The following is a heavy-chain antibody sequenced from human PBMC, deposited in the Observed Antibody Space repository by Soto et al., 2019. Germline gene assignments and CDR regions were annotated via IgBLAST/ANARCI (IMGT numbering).Heavy chain of an antibody. D-gene: IGHD5-12*01. CDR1: GFTFSNYG. CDR2: ISYGGSDK. Sequence: QVQLVESGGGVVQPGRSLRLSCAASGFTFSNYGMHWVRRAPGKGLEWVAVISYGGSDKYYADSVKGRFTISRDNSKNTLYLQMNSLRAEDTAVYYCAKDGEMATIKAFDYWGQGTLVTVSS. CDR3: AKDGEMATIKAFDY. J-gene: IGHJ4*02. V-gene: IGHV3-30*18.